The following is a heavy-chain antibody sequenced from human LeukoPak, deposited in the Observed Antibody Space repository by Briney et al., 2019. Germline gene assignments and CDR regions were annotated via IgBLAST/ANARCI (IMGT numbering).Heavy chain of an antibody. CDR1: GGSISSSSYY. D-gene: IGHD6-13*01. Sequence: SETLSLTCTVSGGSISSSSYYWGWIRQPPGKGLEWIGSIYYSGSTYYNPSLKSRVTISVDTSKNQFSLKLSSVTAADTAVYYCAINPDSSSWYHNWYLDLWGRGTLVTVSS. CDR2: IYYSGST. V-gene: IGHV4-39*01. J-gene: IGHJ2*01. CDR3: AINPDSSSWYHNWYLDL.